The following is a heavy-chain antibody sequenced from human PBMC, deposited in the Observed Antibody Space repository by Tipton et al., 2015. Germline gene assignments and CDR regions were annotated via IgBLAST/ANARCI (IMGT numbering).Heavy chain of an antibody. D-gene: IGHD4-23*01. J-gene: IGHJ4*02. CDR2: INHSGST. CDR1: GGSVSTSNYY. V-gene: IGHV4-39*07. CDR3: ARARGRHGGLFDS. Sequence: TLSLTCTVSGGSVSTSNYYWSWIRQPPGKGLEWIGEINHSGSTNYNPSLKSRVTISVDTSKTQFSLKMRSVTATDTAVYYCARARGRHGGLFDSWGQGTLVTVSS.